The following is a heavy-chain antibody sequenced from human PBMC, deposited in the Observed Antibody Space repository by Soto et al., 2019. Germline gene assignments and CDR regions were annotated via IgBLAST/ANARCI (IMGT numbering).Heavy chain of an antibody. CDR1: GGSISSSSYY. D-gene: IGHD3-22*01. CDR2: IYHSGST. V-gene: IGHV4-30-2*01. CDR3: AREVVLRGYNWFDP. Sequence: PSETLSLTCTVSGGSISSSSYYWSWIRQPPGKGLEWIGYIYHSGSTYYNPSLKSRVTISVDRSKNQFSLKLSSVTAADTAVYYCAREVVLRGYNWFDPWGQGTLVTVSS. J-gene: IGHJ5*02.